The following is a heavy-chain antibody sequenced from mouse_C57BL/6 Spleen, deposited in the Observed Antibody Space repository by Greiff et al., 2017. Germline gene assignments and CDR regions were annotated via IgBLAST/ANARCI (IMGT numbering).Heavy chain of an antibody. Sequence: QVQLQQSGAELVRPGASVTLSCKASGYTFTDYEMHWVKQTPVHGLEWIGAIDPETGGTAYNQKFKGKAILTADKSSSTAYMELRRLTSEDSAVYYCTSSTVVAPRFDYWGQGTTLTVSS. CDR3: TSSTVVAPRFDY. CDR1: GYTFTDYE. V-gene: IGHV1-15*01. D-gene: IGHD1-1*01. J-gene: IGHJ2*01. CDR2: IDPETGGT.